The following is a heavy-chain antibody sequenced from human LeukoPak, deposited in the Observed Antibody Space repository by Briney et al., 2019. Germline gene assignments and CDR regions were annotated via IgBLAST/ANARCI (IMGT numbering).Heavy chain of an antibody. CDR1: GYTFTSYA. CDR3: ARGYCSGGSCYLPRGYFDY. Sequence: GASVKVSCKASGYTFTSYAMHWVRQAPGQRLEWMGWINAGNGNTKYSQKFQGRVTITRDTSASTAYMELSSLRSEDTAVYYCARGYCSGGSCYLPRGYFDYWGQGTLVTVSS. CDR2: INAGNGNT. J-gene: IGHJ4*02. V-gene: IGHV1-3*01. D-gene: IGHD2-15*01.